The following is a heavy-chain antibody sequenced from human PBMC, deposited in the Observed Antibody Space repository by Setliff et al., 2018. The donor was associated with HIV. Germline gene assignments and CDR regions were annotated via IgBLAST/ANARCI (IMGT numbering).Heavy chain of an antibody. CDR3: ARWHPPYGFWEEDY. Sequence: SETLSLTCTVSGGSINSYYWSWIRQPPGKGLEWIGYIFDSGSTNYNPSFERQVTTSVDTSKNQVSLKLTSVTAADTAVYYCARWHPPYGFWEEDYWGQGTLVTVSS. V-gene: IGHV4-59*08. CDR1: GGSINSYY. J-gene: IGHJ4*02. CDR2: IFDSGST. D-gene: IGHD3-10*01.